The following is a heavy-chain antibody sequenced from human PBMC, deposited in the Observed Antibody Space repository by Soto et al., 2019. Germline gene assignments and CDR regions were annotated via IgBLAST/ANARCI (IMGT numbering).Heavy chain of an antibody. CDR1: GGSISSGGYS. D-gene: IGHD3-22*01. V-gene: IGHV4-30-2*01. Sequence: PSETMSLTCSVSGGSISSGGYSWSWIRQPPGKGLEWIGYIYHSGSTYYNPSLKSRVTISVDRSKNQFSLKLSSVTAADTAVYYCARGGVDYYDSSGYYFSPYYFDYWGQGTPVTVS. CDR3: ARGGVDYYDSSGYYFSPYYFDY. J-gene: IGHJ4*02. CDR2: IYHSGST.